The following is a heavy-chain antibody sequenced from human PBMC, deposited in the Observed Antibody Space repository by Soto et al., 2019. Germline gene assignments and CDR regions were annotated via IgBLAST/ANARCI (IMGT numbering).Heavy chain of an antibody. Sequence: EVQLLESGGGLVQPGGSLRLSCAASGFTFSSYAMSWVRQAPGKGLEWVSAISGSGGSTYYADSVKGRFTISGDNFKDRLYLQMKSMRAEDTAVYYCAKGVVVVAATGFDPWGQGTLVTVSS. CDR2: ISGSGGST. J-gene: IGHJ5*02. D-gene: IGHD2-15*01. V-gene: IGHV3-23*01. CDR3: AKGVVVVAATGFDP. CDR1: GFTFSSYA.